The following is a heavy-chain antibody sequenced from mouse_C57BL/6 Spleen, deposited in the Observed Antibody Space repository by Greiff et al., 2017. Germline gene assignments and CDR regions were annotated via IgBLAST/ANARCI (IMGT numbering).Heavy chain of an antibody. CDR2: ISYDGSN. J-gene: IGHJ4*01. CDR3: ARRDSNYAMDD. D-gene: IGHD2-5*01. Sequence: ESGPGLVKPSQSLSLTCSVTGYSITSGYYWNWIRQFPGNKLEWMGYISYDGSNNYNPSLKNRISITRDTSKNQFFLKLNSVTTEDTATYYCARRDSNYAMDDWGQGTSVTVSS. V-gene: IGHV3-6*01. CDR1: GYSITSGYY.